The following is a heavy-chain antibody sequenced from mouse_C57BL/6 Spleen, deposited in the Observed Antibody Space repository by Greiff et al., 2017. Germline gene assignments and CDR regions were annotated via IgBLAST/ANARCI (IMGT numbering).Heavy chain of an antibody. Sequence: QVQLQQPGAELVKPGASVKVSCKASGYTFTSYWMHWVKQRPGQGLEGIGRIHPSDSDTNYNQKFKGKATLTVDKSASTAYMQLSSLTSVNSAVYSGAMGGTGAWFAYWGQGTLVTVSA. D-gene: IGHD3-1*01. J-gene: IGHJ3*01. V-gene: IGHV1-74*01. CDR3: AMGGTGAWFAY. CDR2: IHPSDSDT. CDR1: GYTFTSYW.